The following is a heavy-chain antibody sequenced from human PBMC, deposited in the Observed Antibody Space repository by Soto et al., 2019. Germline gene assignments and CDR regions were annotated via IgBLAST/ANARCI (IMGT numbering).Heavy chain of an antibody. CDR2: MNPNSGNT. CDR3: ARDSRYSSGWYGWSYYYYYGMDV. V-gene: IGHV1-8*01. J-gene: IGHJ6*02. D-gene: IGHD6-19*01. Sequence: ASVKFSCKASGYTFTSYDINWVRQATGQGLEWMGWMNPNSGNTGYAQKFQGRVTMTRNTSISTAYMELSSLRSEDTAVYYCARDSRYSSGWYGWSYYYYYGMDVWGQGTTVTVSS. CDR1: GYTFTSYD.